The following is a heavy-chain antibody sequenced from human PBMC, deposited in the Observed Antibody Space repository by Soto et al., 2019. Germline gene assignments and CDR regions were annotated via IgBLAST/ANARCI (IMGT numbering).Heavy chain of an antibody. D-gene: IGHD5-12*01. CDR1: GGSISSSSYF. J-gene: IGHJ1*01. V-gene: IGHV4-39*01. Sequence: QLQLQESGPGLVKPSETLSLTCTVSGGSISSSSYFWGWIRQPPGKGLEWIGSIYYSGGTYYNPSLKSRVTISVDTSKNQFSLRLSSVTATDTAVYYCASLSGAIPYVEYFQHWGLGTLVTVSS. CDR3: ASLSGAIPYVEYFQH. CDR2: IYYSGGT.